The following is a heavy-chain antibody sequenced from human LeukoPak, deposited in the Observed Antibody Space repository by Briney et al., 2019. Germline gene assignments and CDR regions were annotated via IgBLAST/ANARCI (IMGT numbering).Heavy chain of an antibody. CDR1: GFTFSRYG. CDR2: IRYYGTNS. V-gene: IGHV3-30*02. CDR3: AKGRSGCSWGGYYYYYMDV. J-gene: IGHJ6*03. D-gene: IGHD2-15*01. Sequence: GGSLRLSCVASGFTFSRYGMHWVRQAPGKGLEGVAFIRYYGTNSYYDYSRKGRFTISRDNSQNTLLLQMNSLGADDTAVYYCAKGRSGCSWGGYYYYYMDVWGNGTTVTVCS.